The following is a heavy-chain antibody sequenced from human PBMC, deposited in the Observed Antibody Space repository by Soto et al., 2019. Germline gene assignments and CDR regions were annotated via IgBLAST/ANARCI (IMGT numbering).Heavy chain of an antibody. CDR3: ASPYYYDSSGYYGDY. Sequence: GGSLRLSCAASGFTFSSYSMNWVRQAPGKGLEWVSSISSSSSYIYYADSVKGRFTISRDNAKNSLYLQMNSLRAEDTAVYYCASPYYYDSSGYYGDYWGQGTLVTVSS. CDR2: ISSSSSYI. CDR1: GFTFSSYS. J-gene: IGHJ4*02. D-gene: IGHD3-22*01. V-gene: IGHV3-21*01.